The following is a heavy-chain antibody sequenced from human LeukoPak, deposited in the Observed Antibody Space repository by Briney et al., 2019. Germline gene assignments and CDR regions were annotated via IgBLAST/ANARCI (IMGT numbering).Heavy chain of an antibody. CDR3: ARYQGDYAYYYYFYGMDV. CDR2: IHYSGSP. J-gene: IGHJ6*02. D-gene: IGHD4-17*01. CDR1: GRSISSYY. Sequence: SQTLSLTCTVSGRSISSYYWRWIRQPPRKGLEWIGYIHYSGSPNYNPSLKGRVTISVDTSKNQFSLKLSSVTAADTALYYCARYQGDYAYYYYFYGMDVWGQGTTVTVSS. V-gene: IGHV4-59*08.